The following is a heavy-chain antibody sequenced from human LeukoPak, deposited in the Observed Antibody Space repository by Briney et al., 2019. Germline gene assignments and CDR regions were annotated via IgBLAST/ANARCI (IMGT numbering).Heavy chain of an antibody. Sequence: GGSLRLSCSASGFTLSSYAMHWVRQAPGQGLEYVSVISSNGGSTNYADSVKGRFTISRDNSKNALYLQMSSLRAEDTAVYYCVKDRHFYYGSGSLLEYWGQGTVVTVSS. CDR3: VKDRHFYYGSGSLLEY. V-gene: IGHV3-64D*06. CDR2: ISSNGGST. CDR1: GFTLSSYA. J-gene: IGHJ4*02. D-gene: IGHD3-10*01.